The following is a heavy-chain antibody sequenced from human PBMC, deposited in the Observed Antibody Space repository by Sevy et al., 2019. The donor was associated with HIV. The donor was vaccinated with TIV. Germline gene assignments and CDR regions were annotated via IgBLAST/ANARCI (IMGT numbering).Heavy chain of an antibody. J-gene: IGHJ4*02. V-gene: IGHV3-74*01. CDR2: INSDGSST. D-gene: IGHD3-22*01. Sequence: GGSLRLSCAASGITLTPYWMHWVRQAPGKGLVWVSRINSDGSSTSYAESVKGRFTISRDNGKNTLYLQMKSLRVEDTAVYFCSRGLYYYDMRGQQEPGDYWGQGVLVTVSS. CDR1: GITLTPYW. CDR3: SRGLYYYDMRGQQEPGDY.